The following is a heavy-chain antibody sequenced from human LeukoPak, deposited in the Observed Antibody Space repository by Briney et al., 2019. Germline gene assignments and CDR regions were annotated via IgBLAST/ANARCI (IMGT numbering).Heavy chain of an antibody. D-gene: IGHD4-17*01. CDR2: INSDGSST. Sequence: GGSLRLSCAASGFTFSSYWMHWVRQAPGKGLVWVSRINSDGSSTSYADSVKGRFTISRDNAKNTLYLQMNSLRAEDTAVYYCARVVTTVGQYYYYYMDVWGKGTTVTISS. CDR1: GFTFSSYW. J-gene: IGHJ6*03. CDR3: ARVVTTVGQYYYYYMDV. V-gene: IGHV3-74*01.